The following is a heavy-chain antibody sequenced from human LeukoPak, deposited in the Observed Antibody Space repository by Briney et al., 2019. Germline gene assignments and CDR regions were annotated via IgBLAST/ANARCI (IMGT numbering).Heavy chain of an antibody. D-gene: IGHD3-16*01. V-gene: IGHV1-69*01. CDR2: IVPIFDTA. J-gene: IGHJ1*01. Sequence: SVKVSCKASGGTFSSYVFSWVRQAPGQGLEWMGGIVPIFDTANYAQKFQGRVTITADGSTSTAYMELSSLRSDDTAVYYCARLELWGAADKYFQLWGQGTLVTVSS. CDR3: ARLELWGAADKYFQL. CDR1: GGTFSSYV.